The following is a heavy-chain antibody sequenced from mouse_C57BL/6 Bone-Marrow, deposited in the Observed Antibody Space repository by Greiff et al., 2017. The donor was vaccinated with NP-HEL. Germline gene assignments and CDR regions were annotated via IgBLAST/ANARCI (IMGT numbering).Heavy chain of an antibody. CDR2: IFPGSGST. D-gene: IGHD2-3*01. J-gene: IGHJ2*03. V-gene: IGHV1-9*01. CDR3: SREVRWSDF. CDR1: GYTFTGYW. Sequence: QVQLQQSGAELMKPGASVKLSCKASGYTFTGYWIEWVKQRPGHGLEWIGEIFPGSGSTNYTEKFEGKATFTADTSSNTAYMQLSSLTTEDSAVYYCSREVRWSDFGGRGNSLTVTA.